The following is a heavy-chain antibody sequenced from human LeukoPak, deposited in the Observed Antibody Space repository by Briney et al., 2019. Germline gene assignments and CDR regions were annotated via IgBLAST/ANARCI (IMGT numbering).Heavy chain of an antibody. D-gene: IGHD3-22*01. CDR2: INHSGST. J-gene: IGHJ4*02. V-gene: IGHV4-34*01. Sequence: PSETLSLTCAVYGGSFSGYYWSWIRQPPGKGLEWIGEINHSGSTNYNPSLKSRVTISVDTSKNQFSLKLSSVTAADTAVYYCAGRPPPYYYDSSGYQGPIDYWGQGTLVTVSS. CDR3: AGRPPPYYYDSSGYQGPIDY. CDR1: GGSFSGYY.